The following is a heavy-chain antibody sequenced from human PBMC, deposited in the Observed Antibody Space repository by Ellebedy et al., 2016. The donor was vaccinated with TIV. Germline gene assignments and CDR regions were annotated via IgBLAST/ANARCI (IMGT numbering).Heavy chain of an antibody. CDR2: IKQDGSEK. J-gene: IGHJ6*02. D-gene: IGHD6-13*01. CDR1: GFTFSSYW. Sequence: GESLKISCAASGFTFSSYWMSWVRQAPGKGLEWVANIKQDGSEKYYVDSVKGRFTISRDNAKNSLYLQMNSLRAEDTAVYYCARDPDSSSWYGAGYYGMDVWGQGTTVTVSS. V-gene: IGHV3-7*01. CDR3: ARDPDSSSWYGAGYYGMDV.